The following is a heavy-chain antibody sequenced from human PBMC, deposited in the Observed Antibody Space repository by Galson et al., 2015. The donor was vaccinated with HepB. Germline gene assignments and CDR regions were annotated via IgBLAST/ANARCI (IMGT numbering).Heavy chain of an antibody. CDR3: AKELMTMRLIDGFHI. J-gene: IGHJ3*02. D-gene: IGHD4/OR15-4a*01. V-gene: IGHV1-18*04. CDR2: ISAYNGNT. CDR1: GYTFTSYG. Sequence: SVKVSCKASGYTFTSYGISWVRQAPGQGLEWMGWISAYNGNTNYAQKLQGRVTMTTDTSTSTAYMELRSLRAEDTAVYYCAKELMTMRLIDGFHIWGQGTMVTVSS.